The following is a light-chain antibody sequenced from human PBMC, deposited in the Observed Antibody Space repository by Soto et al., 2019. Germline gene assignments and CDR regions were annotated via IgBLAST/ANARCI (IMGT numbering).Light chain of an antibody. V-gene: IGKV2-28*01. J-gene: IGKJ1*01. CDR2: LGS. CDR3: MQPLQSWT. Sequence: DIVMTQSPLSLPVTPGEPASISFSSVQSLLHSNGYNYLDWYLQKPGQSPQLLIYLGSNRASGVPDRFSGSGSGTDFTLKISRVEAEDVGVYYCMQPLQSWTFGQGTKVDI. CDR1: QSLLHSNGYNY.